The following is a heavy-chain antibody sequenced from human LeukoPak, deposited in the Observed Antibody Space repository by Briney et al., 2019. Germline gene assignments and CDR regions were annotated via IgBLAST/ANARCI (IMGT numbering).Heavy chain of an antibody. CDR3: ARDVELLLYYGMDV. D-gene: IGHD1-26*01. CDR1: GFTFDDYS. Sequence: PGGSLRLSCAASGFTFDDYSMNWVRQAPGKGLEWVSSISSSSSYIYYADSVKGRFTISRDNAKNSLYLQMNSLRAEDTAVYYCARDVELLLYYGMDVWGQGTTVTVSS. V-gene: IGHV3-21*01. J-gene: IGHJ6*02. CDR2: ISSSSSYI.